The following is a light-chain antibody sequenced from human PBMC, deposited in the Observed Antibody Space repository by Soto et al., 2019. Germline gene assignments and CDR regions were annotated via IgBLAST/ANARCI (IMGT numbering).Light chain of an antibody. Sequence: EIVLTQSPGTLSLSPGERATLSCRASQSVSSSYLAWYQQKPGQAPRPLIYGASSRATGIPDRFSGSGSGTDFTLTISRLEPEDFAVYYCQQYGSSPAVTFGGGTKVEIQ. CDR1: QSVSSSY. CDR3: QQYGSSPAVT. CDR2: GAS. J-gene: IGKJ4*01. V-gene: IGKV3-20*01.